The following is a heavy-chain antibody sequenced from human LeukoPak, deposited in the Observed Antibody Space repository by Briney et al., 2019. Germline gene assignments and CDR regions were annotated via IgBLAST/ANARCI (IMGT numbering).Heavy chain of an antibody. V-gene: IGHV3-74*01. J-gene: IGHJ5*02. D-gene: IGHD1-26*01. CDR3: ARPSGWEYGFDP. CDR1: GFTFSDYY. CDR2: INSDGSST. Sequence: PGGALRLSCAASGFTFSDYYMSWIRQAPGKGLVWVSRINSDGSSTSYVDSVKGRFTISRDNAKNTLYLQMNSLRAEDTAVYYCARPSGWEYGFDPWGQGTLVTVSS.